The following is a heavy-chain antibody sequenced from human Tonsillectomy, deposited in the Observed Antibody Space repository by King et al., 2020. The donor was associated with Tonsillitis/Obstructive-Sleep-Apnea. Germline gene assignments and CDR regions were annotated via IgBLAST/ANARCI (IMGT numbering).Heavy chain of an antibody. V-gene: IGHV4-34*01. J-gene: IGHJ6*02. D-gene: IGHD3-9*01. CDR2: INHTGST. Sequence: VQLQQWGAGLLKPSETLSLTCGVYGASFTAYYWNWIRQPPGKGLEWIGEINHTGSTNYNASLKSRVTISVDTSKTQFSLKLSSVTAADTAVYYCARESGYDILPGYYRAYYGMDVWGQGTTVTVSS. CDR3: ARESGYDILPGYYRAYYGMDV. CDR1: GASFTAYY.